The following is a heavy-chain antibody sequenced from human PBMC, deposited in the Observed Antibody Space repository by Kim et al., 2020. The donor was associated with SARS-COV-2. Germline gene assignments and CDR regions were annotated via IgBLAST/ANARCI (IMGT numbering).Heavy chain of an antibody. V-gene: IGHV4-61*08. CDR2: MHNTGRT. J-gene: IGHJ4*02. CDR1: GDSVTSHDYF. CDR3: AILGGTWYVQY. D-gene: IGHD3-10*01. Sequence: SETLSLTCSVSGDSVTSHDYFCSWIRQPPGKGLEWVGYMHNTGRTTYNPSRESPFPVSVDTSRNQFSLKLRAVTAADTATYSCAILGGTWYVQYWGQGALVTVSS.